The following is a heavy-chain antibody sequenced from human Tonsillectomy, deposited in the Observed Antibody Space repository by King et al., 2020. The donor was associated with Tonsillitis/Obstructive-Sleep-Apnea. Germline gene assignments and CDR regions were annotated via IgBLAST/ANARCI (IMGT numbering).Heavy chain of an antibody. J-gene: IGHJ6*03. CDR1: GFTFSSYW. CDR3: ARVSTYYDFWSGYSRDYYYYYMDV. Sequence: VQLVESGGGLVQPGGSLRLSCAASGFTFSSYWMSWVRQAPGKGLEWVANIKQDGSEKYYVDSVKGRFTISRDNAKNSLYLQMNSLRAEDTAVYYCARVSTYYDFWSGYSRDYYYYYMDVWGKGTTVTVSS. CDR2: IKQDGSEK. D-gene: IGHD3-3*01. V-gene: IGHV3-7*01.